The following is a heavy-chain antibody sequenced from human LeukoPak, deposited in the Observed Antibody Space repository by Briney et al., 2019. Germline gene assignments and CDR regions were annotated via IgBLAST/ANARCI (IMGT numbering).Heavy chain of an antibody. Sequence: PGGSLRLSCAASGFTFSSYAMSWVRQAPGKGLEWVSAISGSGGSTYYADSVKGRFTISRDNSKNTLYLQMNSLRAEDTAVYYCARDYDILTGYYTYYFDYWGQGTLVTVSS. CDR1: GFTFSSYA. CDR2: ISGSGGST. J-gene: IGHJ4*02. CDR3: ARDYDILTGYYTYYFDY. D-gene: IGHD3-9*01. V-gene: IGHV3-23*01.